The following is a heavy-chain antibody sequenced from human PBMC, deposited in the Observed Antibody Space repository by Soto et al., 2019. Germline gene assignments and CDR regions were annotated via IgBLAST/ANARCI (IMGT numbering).Heavy chain of an antibody. CDR3: ARKNKDVNKSTSISSGFHGMDV. CDR2: ISTSSIFI. V-gene: IGHV3-21*01. CDR1: GFTFRSHS. D-gene: IGHD2-2*01. Sequence: PGGSLRLSCEVSGFTFRSHSINWVRQAPWRGLESVASISTSSIFIYYGDSVRGRFIISRDNAKNSLDLQMDSLRVEDTAVYYWARKNKDVNKSTSISSGFHGMDVSCQGSTV. J-gene: IGHJ6*02.